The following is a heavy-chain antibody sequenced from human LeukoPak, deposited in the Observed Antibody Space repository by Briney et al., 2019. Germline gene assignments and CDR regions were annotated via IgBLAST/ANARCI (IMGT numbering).Heavy chain of an antibody. J-gene: IGHJ5*02. Sequence: GGSLRLSCAASGFTFSDYYMSWIRQAPGKGLEWVSYISSSGSTIYYADSVKGRFTISRDNAKNSLYLQMNSLRAEDTAVYYCARDCMGGSYPNWFDPWGQGTLVTVSS. D-gene: IGHD1-26*01. CDR2: ISSSGSTI. CDR3: ARDCMGGSYPNWFDP. V-gene: IGHV3-11*01. CDR1: GFTFSDYY.